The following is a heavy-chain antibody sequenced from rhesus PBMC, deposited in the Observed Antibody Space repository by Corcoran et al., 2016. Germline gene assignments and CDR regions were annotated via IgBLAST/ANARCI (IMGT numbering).Heavy chain of an antibody. D-gene: IGHD1-44*01. CDR1: GASISSYW. CDR3: AGNQSVGTTLLDY. Sequence: QVQLQESGPGMLKPSETLSPTCAVSGASISSYWWYWIRQPPGKGLEWIGEVNGKTGTTTSTPALRKQVTSSKDASKNQFSLKLSSVAAADTAVYYYAGNQSVGTTLLDYWGQGVLVTVSS. CDR2: VNGKTGTT. V-gene: IGHV4-80*01. J-gene: IGHJ4*01.